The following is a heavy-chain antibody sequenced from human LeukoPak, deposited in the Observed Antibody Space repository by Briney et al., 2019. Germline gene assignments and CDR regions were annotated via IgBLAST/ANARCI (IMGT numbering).Heavy chain of an antibody. CDR3: ASISGWYFYYFDY. CDR1: GGTFSSYA. CDR2: IIPILGIA. D-gene: IGHD6-19*01. V-gene: IGHV1-69*04. J-gene: IGHJ4*02. Sequence: SVKVSCKASGGTFSSYAISWVRQAPGQGLEWMGRIIPILGIANYAQKFQGRVTITADKSTSTAYMELSSLRSEDTAVYYCASISGWYFYYFDYWGQGTMVTVSS.